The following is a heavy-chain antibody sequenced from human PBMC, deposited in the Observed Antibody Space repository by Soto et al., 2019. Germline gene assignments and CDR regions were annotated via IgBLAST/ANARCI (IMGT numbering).Heavy chain of an antibody. CDR1: GASISSYY. CDR2: IYYSGST. Sequence: SETLSLTCTVSGASISSYYWSWIRQPPGKGLEWIGYIYYSGSTNYQPSLKSRVTISVDTSKNQFSLKLSSVTAADTAVYYCARSNQAIVSTTPLGYWGQGTLVTVSS. J-gene: IGHJ4*02. V-gene: IGHV4-59*01. CDR3: ARSNQAIVSTTPLGY. D-gene: IGHD5-12*01.